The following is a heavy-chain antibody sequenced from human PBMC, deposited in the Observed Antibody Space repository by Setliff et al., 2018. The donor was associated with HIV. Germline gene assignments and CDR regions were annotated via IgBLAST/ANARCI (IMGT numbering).Heavy chain of an antibody. Sequence: SETLSLTCAVSGGSLSGYYWTWIRQPPGKGLEWIGEINPTVNTNYNPSLKSRVIISVDTSQNEFSLKLNSVTAADTAVYFCARGLFYSSSYYAYWGQGALVTVSS. D-gene: IGHD3-10*01. V-gene: IGHV4-34*01. J-gene: IGHJ4*03. CDR3: ARGLFYSSSYYAY. CDR2: INPTVNT. CDR1: GGSLSGYY.